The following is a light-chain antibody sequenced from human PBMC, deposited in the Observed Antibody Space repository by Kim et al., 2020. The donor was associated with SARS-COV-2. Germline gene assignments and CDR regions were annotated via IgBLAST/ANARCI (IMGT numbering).Light chain of an antibody. CDR1: ALPKEN. CDR2: KDT. J-gene: IGLJ2*01. V-gene: IGLV3-25*03. CDR3: QSADSNSVV. Sequence: SVSPRQTGRSTCSGDALPKENAFWYQRKAGQAPMMIIYKDTEGPPGIPARFSGASSGETATLTISGVQAEDEADYYCQSADSNSVVFGGGTQLTVL.